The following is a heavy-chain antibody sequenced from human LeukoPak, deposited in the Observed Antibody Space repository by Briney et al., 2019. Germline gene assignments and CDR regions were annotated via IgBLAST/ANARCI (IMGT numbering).Heavy chain of an antibody. CDR2: INPNSSGT. D-gene: IGHD5-18*01. CDR3: ARAKGIRGYSYGTNFDY. V-gene: IGHV1-2*06. J-gene: IGHJ4*02. Sequence: GASVKVSCKASGYTFTGYYMHWVRQVPGQGLEWMGRINPNSSGTNYAQKFQGRVTMTRDTSISTAYMELSRLRSDDTAVYYCARAKGIRGYSYGTNFDYWGQGTLVTVSS. CDR1: GYTFTGYY.